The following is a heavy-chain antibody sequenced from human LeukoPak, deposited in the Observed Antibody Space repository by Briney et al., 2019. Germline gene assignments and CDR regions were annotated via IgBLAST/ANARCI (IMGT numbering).Heavy chain of an antibody. D-gene: IGHD3-16*02. CDR3: AREGSVWGSYLYFEY. J-gene: IGHJ4*02. CDR2: ISAYNGNT. V-gene: IGHV1-18*01. Sequence: ASVKVSCKASGYSFSTYVINWVRQAPGQGLEWMGWISAYNGNTNYAQKFQGRVTMTTDTSTSTVHMELRSLRSDDTAVYYCAREGSVWGSYLYFEYWGQGSLVTVSS. CDR1: GYSFSTYV.